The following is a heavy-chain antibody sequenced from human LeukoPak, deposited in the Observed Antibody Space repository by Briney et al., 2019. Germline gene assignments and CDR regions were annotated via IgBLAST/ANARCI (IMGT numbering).Heavy chain of an antibody. J-gene: IGHJ4*02. Sequence: GRTLRLPCAASGFMLSNYAMTWVRQAPGKGLEWVSVSNNSGGATFYAESLKGRYTISRDNSKNTVYLQMNSLRAEDTAVYYCARDWRSPGGYWGQGTLVTVSS. CDR3: ARDWRSPGGY. CDR1: GFMLSNYA. D-gene: IGHD3-3*01. V-gene: IGHV3-23*01. CDR2: SNNSGGAT.